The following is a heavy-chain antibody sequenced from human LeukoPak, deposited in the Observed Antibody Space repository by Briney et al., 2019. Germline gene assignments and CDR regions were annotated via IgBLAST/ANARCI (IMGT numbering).Heavy chain of an antibody. Sequence: SETLSLTCAVYGGSFSGYYWSWLRQPPGKGLEGFGEINHSGSTNYNPSLKRRVTISVDTSNNQFSLKLSSVNDADTAVYYCARGGLQWSPKVDTAARFDPWGQGTLVTVSS. CDR3: ARGGLQWSPKVDTAARFDP. J-gene: IGHJ5*02. CDR2: INHSGST. V-gene: IGHV4-34*01. CDR1: GGSFSGYY. D-gene: IGHD5-18*01.